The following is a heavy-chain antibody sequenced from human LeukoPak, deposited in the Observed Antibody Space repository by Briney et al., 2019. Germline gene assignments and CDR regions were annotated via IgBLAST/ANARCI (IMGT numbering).Heavy chain of an antibody. D-gene: IGHD2-2*01. Sequence: RESGPALVKPTQTLTLTCTFSGFSLRTSGMCMSWIRQPPGKALEWLARIDWDDDKYYSTSLKSRLTISKDTSKNQVVLTMTNMDPVDTATYYCARTLSSSRSGFDYWGQGTLVTVSS. CDR3: ARTLSSSRSGFDY. CDR1: GFSLRTSGMC. CDR2: IDWDDDK. J-gene: IGHJ4*02. V-gene: IGHV2-70*11.